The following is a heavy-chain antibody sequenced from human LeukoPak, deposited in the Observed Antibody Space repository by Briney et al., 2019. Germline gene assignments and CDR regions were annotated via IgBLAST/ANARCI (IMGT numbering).Heavy chain of an antibody. CDR2: IYYSGST. CDR3: ARHWRAKGFDY. Sequence: KPSETLSLTCTVSGGSISSTSYYWGWIRQPPGKGLEWIGSIYYSGSTYYTPSPKSRVTISVDTSKNQFSLKLASVTAADTAVYYCARHWRAKGFDYWGQGTLVTVSS. V-gene: IGHV4-39*01. J-gene: IGHJ4*02. CDR1: GGSISSTSYY. D-gene: IGHD1-1*01.